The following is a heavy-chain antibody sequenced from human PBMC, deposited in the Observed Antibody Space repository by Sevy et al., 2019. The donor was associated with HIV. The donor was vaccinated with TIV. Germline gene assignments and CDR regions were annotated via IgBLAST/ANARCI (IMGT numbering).Heavy chain of an antibody. D-gene: IGHD2-2*02. CDR2: FDPEDGET. J-gene: IGHJ3*02. CDR1: GYTLTELS. CDR3: ATQSWRIVVVPAAIVPGAFDI. Sequence: ASVKVSCKVSGYTLTELSMHWVRQAPGKGLEWMGGFDPEDGETIYAQKFQGRVTMTEDTSTDTAYMELSSLRSEDTAVYYCATQSWRIVVVPAAIVPGAFDIWGQGTMVTVSS. V-gene: IGHV1-24*01.